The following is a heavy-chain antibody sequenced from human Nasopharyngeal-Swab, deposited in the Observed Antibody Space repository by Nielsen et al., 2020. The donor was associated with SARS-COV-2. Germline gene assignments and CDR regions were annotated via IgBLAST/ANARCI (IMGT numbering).Heavy chain of an antibody. J-gene: IGHJ6*02. Sequence: GESLKISCPASGFTFSSYSMNWVRQAPGKGLEWVSSISSSSSYIYYADSVKGRFTISRDNAKNSLYLQMNSLRAEDTAVYYCARDEQLAYGMDVWGQGTKVTVSS. CDR3: ARDEQLAYGMDV. CDR2: ISSSSSYI. V-gene: IGHV3-21*01. CDR1: GFTFSSYS. D-gene: IGHD6-6*01.